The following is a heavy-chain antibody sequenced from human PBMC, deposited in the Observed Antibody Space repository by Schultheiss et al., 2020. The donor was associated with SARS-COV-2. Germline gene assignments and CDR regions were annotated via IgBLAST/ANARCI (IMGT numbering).Heavy chain of an antibody. Sequence: GGSLRLSCAASGFTFSSYAMHWVRQAPGKGLEWVAVIWYDGSQKYYADSVKGRFTISRDNSENTLYLQMNSLRAEDTAVYYCARSLMVTFEGGYFDYWGQGSLVTVSS. V-gene: IGHV3-33*01. D-gene: IGHD3-16*01. CDR3: ARSLMVTFEGGYFDY. J-gene: IGHJ4*02. CDR1: GFTFSSYA. CDR2: IWYDGSQK.